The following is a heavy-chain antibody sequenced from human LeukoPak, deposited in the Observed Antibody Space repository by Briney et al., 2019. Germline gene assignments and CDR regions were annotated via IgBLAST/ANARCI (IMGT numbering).Heavy chain of an antibody. V-gene: IGHV5-51*01. CDR1: GYSFTSYW. CDR2: IYPGDSDT. Sequence: GASLKISCKGSGYSFTSYWIGWVRPMPGKGLEWMGIIYPGDSDTRYSPSFQGQVTISADKSISTAYLQWSSLKASDTAMYYCARHHGSSPKAFDIWGQGTMVTVSS. D-gene: IGHD2-2*03. CDR3: ARHHGSSPKAFDI. J-gene: IGHJ3*02.